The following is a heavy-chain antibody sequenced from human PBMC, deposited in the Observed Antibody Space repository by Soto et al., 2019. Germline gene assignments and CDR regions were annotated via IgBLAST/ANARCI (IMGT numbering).Heavy chain of an antibody. D-gene: IGHD6-13*01. CDR1: GYTFTSYG. CDR2: ISAYNGNT. CDR3: ARDRPYSSSWYLLFDY. J-gene: IGHJ4*02. V-gene: IGHV1-18*04. Sequence: VSVKVSCKASGYTFTSYGISWVRQAPGQGLEWMGWISAYNGNTNYAQKLQGRVTMTTDTSTSTAYMELRSLRSDDTAVYYCARDRPYSSSWYLLFDYWGQGTLVTVSS.